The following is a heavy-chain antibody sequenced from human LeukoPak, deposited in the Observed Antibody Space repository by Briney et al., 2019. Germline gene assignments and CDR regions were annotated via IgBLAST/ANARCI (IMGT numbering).Heavy chain of an antibody. CDR3: ARGSIAAVTADY. CDR2: IYSGGST. D-gene: IGHD6-6*01. CDR1: GFTFSNSW. J-gene: IGHJ4*02. V-gene: IGHV3-53*01. Sequence: GGSLRLSCAASGFTFSNSWLHWVRLAPGKGLEWVSVIYSGGSTYYADSVKGRFTISRDNSKNTLYLQMNSLRAEDTAVYYCARGSIAAVTADYWGQGTLVTVSS.